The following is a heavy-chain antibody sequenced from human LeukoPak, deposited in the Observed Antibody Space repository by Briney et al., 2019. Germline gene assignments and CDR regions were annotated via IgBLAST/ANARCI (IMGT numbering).Heavy chain of an antibody. D-gene: IGHD3-10*01. Sequence: GGSLRLSCEASGFTVSTNYMSWVRQAPGKGLEWVSAIYSGGSTYYADSVRGRFTISRDNSRNTLLLQMNSLRAEDTAVYYCTRERGRGVISPYFDCWGQGTLVTVSS. CDR1: GFTVSTNY. CDR2: IYSGGST. CDR3: TRERGRGVISPYFDC. V-gene: IGHV3-66*01. J-gene: IGHJ4*02.